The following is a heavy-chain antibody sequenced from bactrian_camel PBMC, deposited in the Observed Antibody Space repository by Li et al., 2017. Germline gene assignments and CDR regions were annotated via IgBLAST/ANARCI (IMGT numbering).Heavy chain of an antibody. Sequence: HVQLVESGGDLVQPGGSLTLSCEASVSTYNSACLAWFRQATGKEREGVAAINIDGKTTYADSVKGRFTISSDSAKNTLYLQMDSLNPEDTGMYYCAAGRLRNGYCYSLLNRMAYNNWGQGTQVTVS. CDR2: INIDGKT. V-gene: IGHV3S26*01. D-gene: IGHD2*01. J-gene: IGHJ4*01. CDR1: VSTYNSAC. CDR3: AAGRLRNGYCYSLLNRMAYNN.